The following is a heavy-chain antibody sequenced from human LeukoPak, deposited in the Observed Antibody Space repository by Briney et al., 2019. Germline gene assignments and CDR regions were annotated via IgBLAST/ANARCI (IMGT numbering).Heavy chain of an antibody. D-gene: IGHD6-13*01. V-gene: IGHV3-21*01. CDR1: GFTFSTYR. J-gene: IGHJ4*02. CDR2: ISGSSSDI. CDR3: ATGSSSSFDY. Sequence: GGSLRLSCAASGFTFSTYRMNWVRQAPGKGLEWVSSISGSSSDISYADSVKGRFTISRDNAKNSVYLQMYSLRAEDTAVYYCATGSSSSFDYWGQGTLVTVSA.